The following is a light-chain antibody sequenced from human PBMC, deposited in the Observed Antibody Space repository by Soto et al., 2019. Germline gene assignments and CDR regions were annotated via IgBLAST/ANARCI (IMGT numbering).Light chain of an antibody. CDR2: DVS. CDR3: CSYAGSYISEV. V-gene: IGLV2-11*01. J-gene: IGLJ1*01. Sequence: QSVLTQPRSVSGSPGQSVTISCTGTSSDVGGYNYVSWYQQHPGKAPKLMIYDVSKRPSGVPDRFSGSKSGNTASLTISWLQAEDEADYYCCSYAGSYISEVFGTGTKVTVL. CDR1: SSDVGGYNY.